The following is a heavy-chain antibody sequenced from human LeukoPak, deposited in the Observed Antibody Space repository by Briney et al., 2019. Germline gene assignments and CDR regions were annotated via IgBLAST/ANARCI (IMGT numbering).Heavy chain of an antibody. CDR2: INHSGST. V-gene: IGHV4-34*01. Sequence: PSETLSLTCAVYGGSFSGYYWSWIRQPPGKGLEWIGEINHSGSTNYNPSLKSRVTISVDTSKNQFSLKLSSVTAADTAVYYCARGDPLAAAGNPSFDCWGQGTLVTVSS. CDR1: GGSFSGYY. J-gene: IGHJ4*02. D-gene: IGHD6-13*01. CDR3: ARGDPLAAAGNPSFDC.